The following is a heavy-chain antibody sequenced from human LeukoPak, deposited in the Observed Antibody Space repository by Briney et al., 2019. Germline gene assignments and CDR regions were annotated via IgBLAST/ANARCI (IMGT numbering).Heavy chain of an antibody. Sequence: GGSLRLSCAASGFTFSSYSVNWVRQAPGKGLEWVSSISSSSSYIHYADSVKGRFTISRDNAKNSLYLQMNSLRAEDTAVYYCARDGATHADYWGQGTLVTVSS. CDR3: ARDGATHADY. D-gene: IGHD3-10*01. CDR2: ISSSSSYI. CDR1: GFTFSSYS. V-gene: IGHV3-21*01. J-gene: IGHJ4*02.